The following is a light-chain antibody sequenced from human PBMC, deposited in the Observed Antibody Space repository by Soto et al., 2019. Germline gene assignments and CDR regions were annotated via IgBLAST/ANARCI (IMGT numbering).Light chain of an antibody. CDR3: QQYNTSPPYT. Sequence: DIQMTQSPSTLSESVGDRVTNTCRANQNVNTWLAWYQQKPGKAPKVLIYKASSLQSGGPSRFSGSGSGTEFTLTISSLQPHDFATYYCQQYNTSPPYTFAQGTKVDIK. CDR1: QNVNTW. J-gene: IGKJ2*01. V-gene: IGKV1-5*03. CDR2: KAS.